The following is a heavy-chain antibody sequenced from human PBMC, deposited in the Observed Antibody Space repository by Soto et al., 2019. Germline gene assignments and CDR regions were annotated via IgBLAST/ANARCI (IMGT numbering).Heavy chain of an antibody. CDR2: FNPTSGST. V-gene: IGHV1-46*01. CDR1: GYTFINYY. Sequence: QVQLVQSGAEVKKPGASVKLSCKASGYTFINYYIHWVRQAPGQGLEWMGIFNPTSGSTNYAQKFHGRVTLTVDTSTRTVYMELSSLRFDDTAVYYCARDLAAGDYWGQGTLVTVSS. CDR3: ARDLAAGDY. J-gene: IGHJ4*02. D-gene: IGHD6-13*01.